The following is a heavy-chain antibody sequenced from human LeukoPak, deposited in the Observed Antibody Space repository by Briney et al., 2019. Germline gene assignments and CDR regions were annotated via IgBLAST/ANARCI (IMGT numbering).Heavy chain of an antibody. Sequence: GGSLRLSCAASGFTFSSYGMHWVRQAPGKGLEWVAVIWYDGSSKYYADSVKGRFTISRDNSKNTLYLQMNSLRAEDTAVYYCAGRGDAGAFDIWGQGTMVTVSS. V-gene: IGHV3-33*01. CDR1: GFTFSSYG. CDR3: AGRGDAGAFDI. J-gene: IGHJ3*02. CDR2: IWYDGSSK. D-gene: IGHD2-21*02.